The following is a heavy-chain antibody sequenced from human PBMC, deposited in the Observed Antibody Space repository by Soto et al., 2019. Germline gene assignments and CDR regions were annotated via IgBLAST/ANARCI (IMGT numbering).Heavy chain of an antibody. D-gene: IGHD6-25*01. CDR3: ANFLVGTGGSSGWPWYFDC. V-gene: IGHV3-23*01. Sequence: EVQLLESGGGLVQPGGSLRLSCAASGFTFNNYAMSWVRQAPGEGLEWVSAISGSGGTTYYAESVKGRFTISRDNSKNNLYLHMNSLRAEDSAVYYCANFLVGTGGSSGWPWYFDCWGQGGLFGVSS. CDR1: GFTFNNYA. J-gene: IGHJ4*02. CDR2: ISGSGGTT.